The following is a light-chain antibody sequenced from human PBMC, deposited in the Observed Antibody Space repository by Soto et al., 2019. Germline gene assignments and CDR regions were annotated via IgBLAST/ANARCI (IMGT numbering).Light chain of an antibody. CDR1: QSDLYSSNNKNY. CDR3: QQYYSTPLT. J-gene: IGKJ4*01. Sequence: DIVMTQSPDSLAVSLGERATINCKSSQSDLYSSNNKNYLAWYQQKPGQPPKLLIYWASTRESGVPDRFSGSGSWTDFTLTISSLQAEDVAVYYCQQYYSTPLTFGGGTKVEIK. V-gene: IGKV4-1*01. CDR2: WAS.